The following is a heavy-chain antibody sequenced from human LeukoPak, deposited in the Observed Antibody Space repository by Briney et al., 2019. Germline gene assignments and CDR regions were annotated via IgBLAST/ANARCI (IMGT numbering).Heavy chain of an antibody. CDR2: IYTSGST. CDR1: GGSISSYC. V-gene: IGHV4-4*07. CDR3: ARDVRWLQFDY. J-gene: IGHJ4*02. Sequence: SETLSLTCTASGGSISSYCWSWIRQPAGKGLEWIGRIYTSGSTNYNPSLKSRVTMSVDTSKNQFSLKLSSVTDADTAVYYCARDVRWLQFDYWGQGTLVTVSS. D-gene: IGHD5-24*01.